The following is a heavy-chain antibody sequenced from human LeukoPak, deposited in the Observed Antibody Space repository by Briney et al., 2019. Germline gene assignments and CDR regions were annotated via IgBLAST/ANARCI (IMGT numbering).Heavy chain of an antibody. Sequence: GRSLRLSCAASGFTFSSYAMHWVRQAPGKGLEWVAVISYDGSNKYYADSVKGRFTISRDNSKNTLYLQMNSLRAEDTAVYYCAAYSSGYYPPFDYWGQGTLVTVSS. V-gene: IGHV3-30*04. CDR1: GFTFSSYA. CDR2: ISYDGSNK. J-gene: IGHJ4*02. D-gene: IGHD3-22*01. CDR3: AAYSSGYYPPFDY.